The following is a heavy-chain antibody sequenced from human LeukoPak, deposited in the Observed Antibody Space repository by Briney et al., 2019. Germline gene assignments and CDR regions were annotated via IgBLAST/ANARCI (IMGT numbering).Heavy chain of an antibody. CDR2: IKEDETDK. Sequence: GRCLRLSCEASGLTFRVSCMTWVRQAPGKGLELVAHIKEDETDKHYVDYVKSRFTISRDNAKKSLFLQMNSLRAEDTALYYCARDRGWLTFDYWGQGTLVTVSS. D-gene: IGHD3-9*01. CDR3: ARDRGWLTFDY. CDR1: GLTFRVSC. V-gene: IGHV3-7*01. J-gene: IGHJ4*02.